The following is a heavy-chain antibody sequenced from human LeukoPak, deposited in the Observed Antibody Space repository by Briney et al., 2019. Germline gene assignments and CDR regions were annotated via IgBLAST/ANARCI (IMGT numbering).Heavy chain of an antibody. CDR1: GGSISSYY. Sequence: SSETLSLTCTVSGGSISSYYWSWIRQPPGKGLGWIGYIYYSGTTNYNPSLKSRVTISVDTSKNQFSLKLSSVTAADTAVYYCARGVYIVAAQYGYWGQGTLVTVSS. CDR3: ARGVYIVAAQYGY. D-gene: IGHD6-13*01. V-gene: IGHV4-59*01. J-gene: IGHJ4*02. CDR2: IYYSGTT.